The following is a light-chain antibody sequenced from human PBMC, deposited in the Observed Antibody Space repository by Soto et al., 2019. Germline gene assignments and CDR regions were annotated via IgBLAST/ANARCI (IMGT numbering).Light chain of an antibody. CDR2: SNN. J-gene: IGLJ3*02. CDR3: TAWDDSLDGPV. CDR1: SSNIGSNT. Sequence: QSVLTQPPSASGAPGQRVTISCSGSSSNIGSNTVNWYQQFPGTAPRLLMYSNNQRPSGVPDRFSGSKSGTSVFLAISGLQSDDEAYYYCTAWDDSLDGPVFGGGTKLTVL. V-gene: IGLV1-44*01.